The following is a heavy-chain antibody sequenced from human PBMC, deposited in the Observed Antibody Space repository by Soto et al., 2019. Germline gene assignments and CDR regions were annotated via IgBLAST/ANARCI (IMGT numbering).Heavy chain of an antibody. CDR3: TTEGTMIVVVITSVDAFDI. CDR2: IKSKTDGGTT. Sequence: GGSLRLSCAASGFTFSNAWMNWVRQAPGKGLEWVGRIKSKTDGGTTDYAAPVKGRFTISRDDSKNTLYLQMNSLKTEDTAVYYCTTEGTMIVVVITSVDAFDIWGQGTMVTVS. J-gene: IGHJ3*02. CDR1: GFTFSNAW. D-gene: IGHD3-22*01. V-gene: IGHV3-15*07.